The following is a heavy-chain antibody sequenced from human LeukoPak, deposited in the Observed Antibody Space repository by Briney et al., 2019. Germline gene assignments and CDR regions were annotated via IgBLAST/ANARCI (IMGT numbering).Heavy chain of an antibody. CDR1: GYTFTSYD. Sequence: ASVKVSCKASGYTFTSYDINWVRQATGQGREWMGWMNPNSGNTGYAQKFQGRVTMTRNTSISTAYMELSSLRSEDTAVYYCARHISLPGTRHHWGQGTMVTVCS. CDR3: ARHISLPGTRHH. CDR2: MNPNSGNT. J-gene: IGHJ1*01. D-gene: IGHD3-10*01. V-gene: IGHV1-8*01.